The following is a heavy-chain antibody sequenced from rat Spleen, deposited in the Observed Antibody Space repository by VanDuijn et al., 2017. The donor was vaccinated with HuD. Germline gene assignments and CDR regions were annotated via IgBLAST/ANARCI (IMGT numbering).Heavy chain of an antibody. CDR2: IWAGGGT. D-gene: IGHD1-4*01. V-gene: IGHV2-30*01. Sequence: QVQLKESGPDLVQPSQTLSLTCTVSGFSLTSYNVHWVRQPTGKGLEWMGTIWAGGGTNYNSAVQSRLSISRDTSKNQVFLKMNSLQSADTATYFCARDGYSGMDFWGQGVMVTVSS. CDR3: ARDGYSGMDF. CDR1: GFSLTSYN. J-gene: IGHJ2*01.